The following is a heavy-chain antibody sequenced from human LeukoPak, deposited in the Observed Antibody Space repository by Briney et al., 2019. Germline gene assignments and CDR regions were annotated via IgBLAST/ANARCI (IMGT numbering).Heavy chain of an antibody. Sequence: PGGSLRLSCTTSGFNFNNAWMNWVRQAPGKGLEWVSYISSSSTTIYYADSVKGRFTISRDNAKNSLYLQMNSLRAEDTAVYYCARDINWNNYYGMDVWGQGTTVTVSS. CDR3: ARDINWNNYYGMDV. CDR2: ISSSSTTI. CDR1: GFNFNNAW. J-gene: IGHJ6*02. V-gene: IGHV3-48*01. D-gene: IGHD1-1*01.